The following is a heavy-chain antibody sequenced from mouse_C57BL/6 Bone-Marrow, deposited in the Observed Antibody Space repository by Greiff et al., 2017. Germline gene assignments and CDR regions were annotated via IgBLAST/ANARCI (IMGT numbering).Heavy chain of an antibody. D-gene: IGHD2-5*01. V-gene: IGHV1-81*01. CDR3: ASYYSNLFYYFDY. Sequence: VKVVESGAELARPGASVKLSCKASGYTFTSYGISWVKQRTGQGLEWIGEIYPRSGNTYYNEKFKGKATLTADKSSSTAYMELRSLTSEDSAVYFCASYYSNLFYYFDYWGQGTTLTVSS. J-gene: IGHJ2*01. CDR1: GYTFTSYG. CDR2: IYPRSGNT.